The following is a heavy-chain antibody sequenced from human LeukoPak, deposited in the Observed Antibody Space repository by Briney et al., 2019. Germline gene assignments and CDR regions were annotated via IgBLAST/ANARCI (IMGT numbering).Heavy chain of an antibody. CDR3: VRDPLFTIFGGVTNDAFDI. D-gene: IGHD3-3*01. V-gene: IGHV3-7*01. CDR2: IKQDGSEK. Sequence: GGSLRLSCAASGFTFSSYWMSWVRQAPGKGLEWVANIKQDGSEKYYVDSVKGRFTISRDNAKNSLYLQMNSLRAEDTAVYYCVRDPLFTIFGGVTNDAFDIWGQGTMVTVSS. CDR1: GFTFSSYW. J-gene: IGHJ3*02.